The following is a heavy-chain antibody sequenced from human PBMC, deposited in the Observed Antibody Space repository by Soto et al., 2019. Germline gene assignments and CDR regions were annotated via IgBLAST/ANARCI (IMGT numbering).Heavy chain of an antibody. CDR1: GGSISSYY. CDR2: IYYNGGT. J-gene: IGHJ5*02. D-gene: IGHD3-10*01. CDR3: ARGPLGSGSS. V-gene: IGHV4-59*01. Sequence: SETLSLTCTVSGGSISSYYWSWIRQPPGKGLEWIGYIYYNGGTDYNPSLKSRVSISVDTSKNQFSLKLTSVTAADTAVYYCARGPLGSGSSWGQGPLVTVS.